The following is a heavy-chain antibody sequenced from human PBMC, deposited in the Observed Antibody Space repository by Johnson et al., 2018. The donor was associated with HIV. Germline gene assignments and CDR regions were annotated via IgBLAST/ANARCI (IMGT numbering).Heavy chain of an antibody. CDR3: AKDPGWFGEPGDAFDI. Sequence: VRLVESGGGLVQPGGSLRLSCAASGFTFSSYWMHWVRQAPGKGLVWVSRINSDGSSTSYADSVKGRFTISRDNSKNTLYLQTNSLRAEDTAVYYCAKDPGWFGEPGDAFDIWGQGTMVTVSS. CDR2: INSDGSST. D-gene: IGHD3-10*01. J-gene: IGHJ3*02. V-gene: IGHV3-74*01. CDR1: GFTFSSYW.